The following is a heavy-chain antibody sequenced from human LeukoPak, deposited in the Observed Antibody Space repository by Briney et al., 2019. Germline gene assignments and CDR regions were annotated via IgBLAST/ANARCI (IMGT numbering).Heavy chain of an antibody. Sequence: GGSLRLSCAASGFTFSSYAMSWVRQAPGKGLEWVSAISGSGGSTYYADSVKGRFTISRDNSKNTLYLQMNSLRAEDTAVYYCAKDEGGSHSSGWPFDYWGQGTLVTVSS. CDR1: GFTFSSYA. D-gene: IGHD6-19*01. CDR2: ISGSGGST. J-gene: IGHJ4*02. CDR3: AKDEGGSHSSGWPFDY. V-gene: IGHV3-23*01.